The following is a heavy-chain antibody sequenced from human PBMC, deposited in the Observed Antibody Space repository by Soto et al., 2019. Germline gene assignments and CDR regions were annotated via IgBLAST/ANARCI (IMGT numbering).Heavy chain of an antibody. Sequence: SETLSLTCAVSYYSISSGYFWGWIRQPPGKGLEWIGSMYHSGSTYYNRSLKSRVTMSVGTSKNQLSLKLSSVTAADTAVYYCAREVGPTARAFDYWGQGTLVTVSS. J-gene: IGHJ4*02. CDR2: MYHSGST. CDR3: AREVGPTARAFDY. CDR1: YYSISSGYF. V-gene: IGHV4-38-2*02. D-gene: IGHD1-26*01.